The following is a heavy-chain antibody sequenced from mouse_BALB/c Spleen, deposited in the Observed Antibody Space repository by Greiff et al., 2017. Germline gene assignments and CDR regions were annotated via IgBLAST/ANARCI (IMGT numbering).Heavy chain of an antibody. CDR3: ARRATDYFDY. V-gene: IGHV1-67*01. CDR2: ISTYSGNT. D-gene: IGHD3-3*01. J-gene: IGHJ2*01. Sequence: QVQLQQPGPELVRPGVSVKISCKGSGYTFTDYAMHWVKQSHAKSLEWIGGISTYSGNTNYNQKFKGKATMTVDKSSSTAYMELARLTSEDSAIYYCARRATDYFDYWGQGTTLTVSS. CDR1: GYTFTDYA.